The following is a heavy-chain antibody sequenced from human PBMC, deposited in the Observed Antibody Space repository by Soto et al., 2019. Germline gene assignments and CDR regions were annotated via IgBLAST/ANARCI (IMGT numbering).Heavy chain of an antibody. CDR1: GGSISSGGYY. D-gene: IGHD2-15*01. CDR3: ARAHDDCSGGSFCPSWFDP. V-gene: IGHV4-31*03. CDR2: IYYSGST. Sequence: SETLSLTCTVSGGSISSGGYYWSWIRQHPGKGLEWIEYIYYSGSTYYNPSLKSRVTISVDTSKNQFSLKLSSVTAADTAVYYCARAHDDCSGGSFCPSWFDPWGQGTLVTVSS. J-gene: IGHJ5*02.